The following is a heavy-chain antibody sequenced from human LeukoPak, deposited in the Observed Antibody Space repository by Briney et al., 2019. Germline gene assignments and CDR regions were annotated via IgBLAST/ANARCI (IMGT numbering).Heavy chain of an antibody. Sequence: PGGSLRLSCAASGFTANNNYVSWVRQAPGKSLQWVSLIYSGGSAYYEDSVKGRFTISRDSSKNMVFLQMNSLRAEDTAVYYCASSGAYSDLDFWGQGTLVTVSS. CDR2: IYSGGSA. CDR3: ASSGAYSDLDF. V-gene: IGHV3-53*01. D-gene: IGHD3-22*01. CDR1: GFTANNNY. J-gene: IGHJ4*02.